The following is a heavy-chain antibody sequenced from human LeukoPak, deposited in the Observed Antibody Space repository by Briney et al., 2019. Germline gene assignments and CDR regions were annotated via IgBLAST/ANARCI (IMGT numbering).Heavy chain of an antibody. V-gene: IGHV1-69*13. D-gene: IGHD3-16*02. Sequence: SVKVSCKASGGTFSSYAISWVRQAPGQGLEWMGGIIPIFGTANYAQKFQGRVTITADESTSTAYMELSSLRSEDTAVYYCARDSKDYDYAWGSYRYSGYFDYWGQGTLVTVSS. CDR2: IIPIFGTA. CDR1: GGTFSSYA. J-gene: IGHJ4*02. CDR3: ARDSKDYDYAWGSYRYSGYFDY.